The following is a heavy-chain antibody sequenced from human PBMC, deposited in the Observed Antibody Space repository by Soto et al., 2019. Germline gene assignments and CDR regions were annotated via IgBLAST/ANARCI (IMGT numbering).Heavy chain of an antibody. CDR3: ARGKDTAMVIGTGYYFDY. Sequence: SETLSLTCTVSGGSISSYYWSWIRQPPGKGLEWIGYIYYSGSTNYNPSLKSRVTISVDTSKNQFSLKLSSVTAADTAVYYCARGKDTAMVIGTGYYFDYWGQGTLVTVSS. CDR1: GGSISSYY. D-gene: IGHD5-18*01. CDR2: IYYSGST. V-gene: IGHV4-59*12. J-gene: IGHJ4*02.